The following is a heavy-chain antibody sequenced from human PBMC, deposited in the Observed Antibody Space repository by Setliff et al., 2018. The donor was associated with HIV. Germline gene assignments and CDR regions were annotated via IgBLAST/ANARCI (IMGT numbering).Heavy chain of an antibody. CDR2: IFYSGHA. V-gene: IGHV4-39*07. CDR1: GGSITRSSYY. Sequence: SETLSLTCTVSGGSITRSSYYWAWIRQPPGKGLEWIGNIFYSGHAFYNPSLRSRVTISVDTSKNQFSLKLSSVTAADTAVYYCARGVAAAGLWGQGTLVTVSS. D-gene: IGHD6-13*01. J-gene: IGHJ4*02. CDR3: ARGVAAAGL.